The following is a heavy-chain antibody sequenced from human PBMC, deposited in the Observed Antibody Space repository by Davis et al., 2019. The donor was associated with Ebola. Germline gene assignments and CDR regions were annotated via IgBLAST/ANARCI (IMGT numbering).Heavy chain of an antibody. CDR1: GGSISSSSYY. J-gene: IGHJ3*02. CDR2: IYYSGST. D-gene: IGHD3-16*01. CDR3: AGFGAFDI. Sequence: MPSETLSLTCTVSGGSISSSSYYWGWIRQPPGKGLEWIGSIYYSGSTNYNPSLKSRVTISLDTSKNQFSLKLTSVTAADTAVYYCAGFGAFDIWGQGTMVTVSS. V-gene: IGHV4-39*07.